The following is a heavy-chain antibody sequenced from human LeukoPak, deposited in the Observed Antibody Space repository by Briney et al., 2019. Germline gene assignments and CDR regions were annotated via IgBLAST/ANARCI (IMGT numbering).Heavy chain of an antibody. J-gene: IGHJ4*02. CDR2: ISNGGRTI. CDR3: ARELSGTTSYYFDY. CDR1: GFTFSSHE. V-gene: IGHV3-48*03. Sequence: GGSLRLSCAASGFTFSSHEMNWVRQAPGKGLEWISYISNGGRTIFYADSVKGRFTISRDNAKNSLFLQMNSLRAEDTAVYYCARELSGTTSYYFDYWGQGTLVTVSS. D-gene: IGHD1-7*01.